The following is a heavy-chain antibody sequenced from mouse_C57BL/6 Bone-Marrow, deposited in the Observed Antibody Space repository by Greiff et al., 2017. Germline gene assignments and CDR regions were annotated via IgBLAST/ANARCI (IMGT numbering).Heavy chain of an antibody. CDR1: GYTFTSYW. D-gene: IGHD2-3*01. V-gene: IGHV1-74*01. Sequence: QVQLKQPGAELVKPGASVKVSCKASGYTFTSYWMHWVKQRPGQGLEWIGRIHPSDSDTNYNQKFKGKATLTVDKSSSTAYMQLSSLTSEDSAVDYCAIWDFGLLRYFDVWGTGTTVTVSS. J-gene: IGHJ1*03. CDR3: AIWDFGLLRYFDV. CDR2: IHPSDSDT.